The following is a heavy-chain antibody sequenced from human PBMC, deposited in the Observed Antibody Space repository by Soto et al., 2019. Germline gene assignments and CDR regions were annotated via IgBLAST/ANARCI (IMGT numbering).Heavy chain of an antibody. D-gene: IGHD3-22*01. J-gene: IGHJ4*02. CDR1: GDSVSSGDSY. Sequence: QVQLQESGPGLVKPSQTLSLTCSVSGDSVSSGDSYWSWIRQPPGKALEWIGYTSFSGYTSYSPSLKSRVTISVDMSKSQFSLRLTSVTAADTAVYYCVRGGNPYHYATSGPGTFDKWGQGTLFSVSS. CDR2: TSFSGYT. CDR3: VRGGNPYHYATSGPGTFDK. V-gene: IGHV4-30-4*01.